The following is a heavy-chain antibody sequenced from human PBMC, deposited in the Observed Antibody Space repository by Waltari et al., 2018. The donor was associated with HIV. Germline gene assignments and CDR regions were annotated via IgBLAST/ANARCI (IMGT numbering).Heavy chain of an antibody. CDR2: ISGSGGDT. V-gene: IGHV3-23*01. CDR3: AKGAAATRYYFDY. Sequence: EVQVWESGGGLGQPGGSLRLSCAASGFTFSNHAMSWVRQAPGKGLEWVSGISGSGGDTNDADSVKGRFTISRDNPKTTLYLQMKSLRAEDTAVYYCAKGAAATRYYFDYWGPGTLVTVSS. D-gene: IGHD6-25*01. J-gene: IGHJ4*02. CDR1: GFTFSNHA.